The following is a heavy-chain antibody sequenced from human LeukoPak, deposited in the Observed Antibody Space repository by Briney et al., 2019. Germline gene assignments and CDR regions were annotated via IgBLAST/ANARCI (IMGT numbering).Heavy chain of an antibody. CDR3: AREPASTYYYGSGSPFDY. J-gene: IGHJ4*02. CDR1: GGSFSGYY. CDR2: INHSGST. Sequence: SETLSLTCAVYGGSFSGYYWSWIRQPPGKGLEWIGEINHSGSTDYNPSLKSRVTIPVDTSKNQFSLKLSSVTAADTAVYYCAREPASTYYYGSGSPFDYWGQGTLVTVSS. D-gene: IGHD3-10*01. V-gene: IGHV4-34*01.